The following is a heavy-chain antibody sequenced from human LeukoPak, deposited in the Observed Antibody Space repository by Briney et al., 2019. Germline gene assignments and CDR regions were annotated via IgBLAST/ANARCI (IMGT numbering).Heavy chain of an antibody. D-gene: IGHD3-10*01. V-gene: IGHV4-34*01. CDR3: ARRFYGSGSYYLDY. Sequence: TGGSLRLSCAASGFTFSSYAMSWIRQPPGKGLEWIGEINHSGSTNYNPSLKSRVTISVDTSKNQFSLKLSSVTAADTAVYYCARRFYGSGSYYLDYWGQGTLVTVSS. J-gene: IGHJ4*02. CDR1: GFTFSSYA. CDR2: INHSGST.